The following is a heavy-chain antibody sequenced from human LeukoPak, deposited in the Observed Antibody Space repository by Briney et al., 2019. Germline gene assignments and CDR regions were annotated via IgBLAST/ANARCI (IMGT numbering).Heavy chain of an antibody. Sequence: PGGSLRLSCAASGFTFSNSDMNWVHEAPGKRLECVSGVSWNGSRTHCADSVKGRFIISRDNSRNTLYLQMNSLRAEDTAVYYCARREYYYDSSGYYADDFDYWGQGTLVTVSS. V-gene: IGHV3-35*01. CDR1: GFTFSNSD. D-gene: IGHD3-22*01. J-gene: IGHJ4*02. CDR3: ARREYYYDSSGYYADDFDY. CDR2: VSWNGSRT.